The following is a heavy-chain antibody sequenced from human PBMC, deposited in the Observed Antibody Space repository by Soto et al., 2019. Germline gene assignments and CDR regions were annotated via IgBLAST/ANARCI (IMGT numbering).Heavy chain of an antibody. V-gene: IGHV3-66*01. CDR1: GFTVSSSY. D-gene: IGHD2-2*01. CDR3: ARVPDR. J-gene: IGHJ5*02. Sequence: GGSLRLSCAASGFTVSSSYMTWVRHVPGKGLEWVSVMYAGGTTYYANSVKGRFTFSRDNSKNMMYLQMNNLRAEDTAVYYCARVPDRWGQGTLVTVSS. CDR2: MYAGGTT.